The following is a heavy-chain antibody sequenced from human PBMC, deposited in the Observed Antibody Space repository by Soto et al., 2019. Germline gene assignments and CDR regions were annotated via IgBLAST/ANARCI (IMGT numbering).Heavy chain of an antibody. CDR2: MNPNSGNT. CDR1: GYTVTSYD. CDR3: ARWEYYYGSGSYQSGYYYYMDV. D-gene: IGHD3-10*01. Sequence: ASVKVSCKASGYTVTSYDINWVRQATGQGLEWMGWMNPNSGNTGYAQKFQGRVTMTRNTSISTAYMELSSLRSEDTAVYYCARWEYYYGSGSYQSGYYYYMDVWGKGTTVTVSS. V-gene: IGHV1-8*01. J-gene: IGHJ6*03.